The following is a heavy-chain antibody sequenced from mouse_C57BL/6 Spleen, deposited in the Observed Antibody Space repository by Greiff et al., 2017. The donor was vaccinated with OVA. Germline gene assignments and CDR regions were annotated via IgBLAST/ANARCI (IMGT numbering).Heavy chain of an antibody. CDR2: IWGVGST. J-gene: IGHJ4*01. CDR1: GFSLTSYG. CDR3: ARSSTVVATRGAMDY. V-gene: IGHV2-6*01. Sequence: VQLVESGPGLVAPSQSLSITCTVSGFSLTSYGVDWVRQSPGKGLEWLGVIWGVGSTNYNSALKSRLSISKDNSKSQVFLKMNSLQTDDTAMYYCARSSTVVATRGAMDYWGQGTSVTVSS. D-gene: IGHD1-1*01.